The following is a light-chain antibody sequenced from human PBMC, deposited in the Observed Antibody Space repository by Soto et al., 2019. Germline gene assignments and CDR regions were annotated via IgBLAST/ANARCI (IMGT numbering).Light chain of an antibody. Sequence: DIQMTQSPSTLSASVGDRVTFTCRAGQTISSLLAWYQQKPGKAPTLLIYKASTLESGVPSRFSGSGSGTEFTLTISSLQPDDFATYYCQQYNSYPLTFGQGTRLEIK. V-gene: IGKV1-5*03. CDR2: KAS. CDR1: QTISSL. CDR3: QQYNSYPLT. J-gene: IGKJ5*01.